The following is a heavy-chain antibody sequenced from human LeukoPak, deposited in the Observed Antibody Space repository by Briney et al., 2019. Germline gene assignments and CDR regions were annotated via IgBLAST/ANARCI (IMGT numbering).Heavy chain of an antibody. D-gene: IGHD3-9*01. CDR3: ARHYDILTGAPSYYYGMDV. CDR1: GFTFSSYW. CDR2: IKQDGSEK. Sequence: GGSLRLSCAASGFTFSSYWMSWVRQAPGKGLEWVANIKQDGSEKYYVDPVKGRFTISRDNAKNSLYLQMNSLRAEDTAVYYCARHYDILTGAPSYYYGMDVWGQGTTVTVSS. J-gene: IGHJ6*02. V-gene: IGHV3-7*01.